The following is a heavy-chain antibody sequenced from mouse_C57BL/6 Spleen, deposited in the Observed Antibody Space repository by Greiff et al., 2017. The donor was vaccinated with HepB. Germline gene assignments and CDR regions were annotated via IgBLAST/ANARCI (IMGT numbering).Heavy chain of an antibody. Sequence: VQLKESGPELVKPGASVKISCKASGYSFTDYNMNWVKQSNGKSLEWIGVINPNYGTTSYNQKFKGKATLTVDQSSSTAYMQLNSLTSEDSAVYYCARSVYDGYLYYAMDYWGQGTSVTVSS. D-gene: IGHD2-3*01. CDR1: GYSFTDYN. V-gene: IGHV1-39*01. J-gene: IGHJ4*01. CDR2: INPNYGTT. CDR3: ARSVYDGYLYYAMDY.